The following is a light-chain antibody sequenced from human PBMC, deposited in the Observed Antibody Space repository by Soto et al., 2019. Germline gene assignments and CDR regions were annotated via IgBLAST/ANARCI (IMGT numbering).Light chain of an antibody. CDR1: SSDVGAYNF. J-gene: IGLJ1*01. Sequence: QSALTQPASVSGSPGQSITISCTGTSSDVGAYNFVSWHQQHPGKAPKLMIYNVYDRPSGISYRFSGSKSGNTASLTISGXQGEDEADYYCSAYTVSRTYVFGTGTKLTVL. CDR2: NVY. V-gene: IGLV2-14*03. CDR3: SAYTVSRTYV.